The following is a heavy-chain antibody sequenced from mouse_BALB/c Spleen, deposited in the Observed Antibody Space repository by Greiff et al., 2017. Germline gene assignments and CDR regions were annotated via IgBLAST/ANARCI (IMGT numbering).Heavy chain of an antibody. CDR1: GYTFTSYW. V-gene: IGHV1-5*01. Sequence: EVQLQQSGTVLARPGASVKMSCKASGYTFTSYWMHWVKQRPGQGLEWIGAIYPGNSDTSYNQKFKGKAKLTAVTSTSTAYMELSSLTNEDSAVYYCTGLRQTPYFDYWGQGTTLTVSS. J-gene: IGHJ2*01. CDR2: IYPGNSDT. D-gene: IGHD2-4*01. CDR3: TGLRQTPYFDY.